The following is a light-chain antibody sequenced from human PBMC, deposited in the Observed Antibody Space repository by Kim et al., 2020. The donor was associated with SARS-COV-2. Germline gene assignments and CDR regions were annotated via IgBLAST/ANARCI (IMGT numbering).Light chain of an antibody. V-gene: IGLV1-40*01. CDR1: SSNIGAGYD. CDR2: RDV. J-gene: IGLJ3*02. Sequence: QSVLAHPSSVSGAPGQKVSISCTGSSSNIGAGYDVHWYKQLPGTAPKVFIYRDVKRPSGVPDRFSGSRSGPSASLVISGLQVDDEGDYYCQSYDTRVSGSVFGGGTQLTVL. CDR3: QSYDTRVSGSV.